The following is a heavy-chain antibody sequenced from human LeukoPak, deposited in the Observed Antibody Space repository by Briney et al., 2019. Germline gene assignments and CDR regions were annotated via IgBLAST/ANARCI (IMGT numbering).Heavy chain of an antibody. CDR1: GYTFTSYG. J-gene: IGHJ3*02. CDR2: ISAYNGNT. Sequence: ASVKVSCKASGYTFTSYGISWVRQAPGQGLEWMGWISAYNGNTSYAQKLQGRVTMTTDTSTSTAYMELRSLRSDDTAVYYCARDQSRYSSGWTPLKIWGQGTMVTVSS. V-gene: IGHV1-18*01. CDR3: ARDQSRYSSGWTPLKI. D-gene: IGHD6-19*01.